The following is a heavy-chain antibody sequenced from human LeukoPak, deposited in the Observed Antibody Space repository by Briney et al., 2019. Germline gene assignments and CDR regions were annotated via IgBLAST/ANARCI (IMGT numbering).Heavy chain of an antibody. CDR2: ISSSSSYT. Sequence: GGSLRLSCAASGFTFSDYYMSWIRQAPGKGLEWVSYISSSSSYTNYADSVKGRFTISRDNAKNSLYLQMNSLRAEDTAVYYCARAKEWLVRRAFDYWGQGTLVTVSS. CDR3: ARAKEWLVRRAFDY. V-gene: IGHV3-11*06. CDR1: GFTFSDYY. J-gene: IGHJ4*02. D-gene: IGHD6-19*01.